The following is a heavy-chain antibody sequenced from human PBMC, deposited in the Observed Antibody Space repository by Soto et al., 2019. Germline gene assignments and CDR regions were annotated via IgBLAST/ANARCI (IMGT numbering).Heavy chain of an antibody. CDR1: GLSFSRYG. D-gene: IGHD3-10*01. Sequence: QVQLVESGGGVVQPGRSLRLSCAASGLSFSRYGMHWVRQAPGKGLEWVASIWQDGTEKYYADFVKGRFTISRDNSKNSLFLQMNSLGAEDTALYFCAGEFGFSKRFDYWGQGTLVTVSS. CDR2: IWQDGTEK. J-gene: IGHJ4*02. CDR3: AGEFGFSKRFDY. V-gene: IGHV3-33*01.